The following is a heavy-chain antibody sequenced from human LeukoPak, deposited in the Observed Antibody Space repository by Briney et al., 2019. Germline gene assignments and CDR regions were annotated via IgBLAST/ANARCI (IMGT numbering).Heavy chain of an antibody. Sequence: GGSLRLSCAASGFTFSSYGMHWVRQAPGKGLEWVAVISYDGSNKYYADSVKGRFTISRDNSKNTLYLQMNSLRAEDTAVYYCARDHDFWSGYPSYWGQGTLVTVSS. V-gene: IGHV3-30*19. CDR3: ARDHDFWSGYPSY. CDR2: ISYDGSNK. D-gene: IGHD3-3*01. J-gene: IGHJ4*02. CDR1: GFTFSSYG.